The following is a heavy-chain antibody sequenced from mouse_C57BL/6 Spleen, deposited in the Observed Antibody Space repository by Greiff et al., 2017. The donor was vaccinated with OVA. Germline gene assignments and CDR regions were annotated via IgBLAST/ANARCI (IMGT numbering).Heavy chain of an antibody. J-gene: IGHJ3*01. CDR1: GYTFTDYN. V-gene: IGHV1-22*01. Sequence: VHVKQSGPELVKPGASVKMSCKASGYTFTDYNMHWVKQSHGKSLEWIGYINPNNGGTSYNQKFKGKATLTVNKSSSTAYMELRSLTSEDSAVYDCAREDYGSSYWFAYWGQGTLVTVSA. D-gene: IGHD1-1*01. CDR2: INPNNGGT. CDR3: AREDYGSSYWFAY.